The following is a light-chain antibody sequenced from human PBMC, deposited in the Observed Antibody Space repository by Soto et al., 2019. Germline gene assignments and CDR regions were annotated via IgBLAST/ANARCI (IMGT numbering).Light chain of an antibody. Sequence: EIEMTQSPATLSLSPGERATVSCRASQSVGNNLAWYQQKSGQAPRLLIYGAYTRAAGVPARFSGTGSGTEFTLTISSLQPEDFATYYCQQTNIFPYTFGQGTKLEIK. CDR3: QQTNIFPYT. CDR2: GAY. CDR1: QSVGNN. V-gene: IGKV3-15*01. J-gene: IGKJ2*01.